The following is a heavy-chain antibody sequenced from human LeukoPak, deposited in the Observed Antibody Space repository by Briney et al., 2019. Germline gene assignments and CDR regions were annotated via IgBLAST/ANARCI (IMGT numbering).Heavy chain of an antibody. D-gene: IGHD3-3*01. Sequence: GGSLRLSCAASGFTFSSYSMNWVRQAPGKGLEWVSSISSSSSYIYYADSVKGRVTISRDNAKNSLYLQMNSLRAEDTAVYYCARAASYYDFWSGFGPTKTKQTYYFDYWGQGTLVTVSS. J-gene: IGHJ4*02. CDR1: GFTFSSYS. CDR3: ARAASYYDFWSGFGPTKTKQTYYFDY. V-gene: IGHV3-21*01. CDR2: ISSSSSYI.